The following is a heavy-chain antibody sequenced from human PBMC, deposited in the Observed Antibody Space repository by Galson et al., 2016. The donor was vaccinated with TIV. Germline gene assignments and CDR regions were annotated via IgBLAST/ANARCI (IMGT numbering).Heavy chain of an antibody. V-gene: IGHV1-69*06. D-gene: IGHD2-21*02. CDR1: GGPFRSYA. Sequence: SVKVSCKGSGGPFRSYAISWVRQAPGQGLEWMGGIIGVFAAVTYAQKFQGRVTITADKSASTVYMELRSLRSDDTAVYYCAREGPCGGDCYFLDNWGQGSLVTVSS. J-gene: IGHJ4*02. CDR2: IIGVFAAV. CDR3: AREGPCGGDCYFLDN.